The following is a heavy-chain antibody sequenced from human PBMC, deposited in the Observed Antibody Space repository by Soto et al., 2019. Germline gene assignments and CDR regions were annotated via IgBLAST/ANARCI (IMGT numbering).Heavy chain of an antibody. Sequence: QVQLVQSGAEVKKPGASVKVSCKASGYTFTSYDINWVRQATGQGLEWMGWMNPNSGNTGYAQKFQGRVTITADESTSTAYMELSSLRSEDTAVYYCARVPRAGSAYYYYGMDVWGQGTTVTVSS. CDR2: MNPNSGNT. CDR3: ARVPRAGSAYYYYGMDV. J-gene: IGHJ6*02. CDR1: GYTFTSYD. V-gene: IGHV1-8*01. D-gene: IGHD1-1*01.